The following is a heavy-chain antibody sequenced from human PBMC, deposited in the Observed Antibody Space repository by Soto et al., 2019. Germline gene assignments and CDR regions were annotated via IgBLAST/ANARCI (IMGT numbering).Heavy chain of an antibody. J-gene: IGHJ6*03. CDR2: IWYDGSNK. CDR3: ARDPAYSGYDPTGLYYYYYYMDV. CDR1: GFTFSSYG. V-gene: IGHV3-33*01. Sequence: GGSLRLSCAASGFTFSSYGMHWVRQAPGKGLEWVAVIWYDGSNKYYADSVKGRFTIPRDNSKNTLYLQMNSLRAEDTAVYYCARDPAYSGYDPTGLYYYYYYMDVWGKGTTVTVSS. D-gene: IGHD5-12*01.